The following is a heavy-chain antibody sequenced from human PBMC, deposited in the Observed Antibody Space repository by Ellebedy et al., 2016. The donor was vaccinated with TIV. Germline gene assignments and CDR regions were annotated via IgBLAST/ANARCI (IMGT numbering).Heavy chain of an antibody. D-gene: IGHD1-26*01. CDR2: VYPGGGT. V-gene: IGHV3-53*01. J-gene: IGHJ4*02. Sequence: GESLKISCAVSGLTVRSTHFSCVRQVPGKGLDWVSVVYPGGGTYFADSVKGRFTTSRDISKTTFYLEMKSLKVEDPAVYYCARGMGASWSLDDWGQGTLVIVSS. CDR1: GLTVRSTH. CDR3: ARGMGASWSLDD.